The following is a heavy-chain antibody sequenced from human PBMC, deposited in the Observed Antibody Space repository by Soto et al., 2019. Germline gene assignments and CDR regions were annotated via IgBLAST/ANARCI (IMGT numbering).Heavy chain of an antibody. Sequence: GGSLRLSCVASGFSLSSHQMNWVRQAPGKGLEWILYISSSDDTIFYADSVKGRFTVSRDDANNSLYLQMNSLRAEDTTVYYCARFDYDSEYYYGMDVWGQGTTVTVSS. V-gene: IGHV3-48*03. CDR1: GFSLSSHQ. CDR3: ARFDYDSEYYYGMDV. J-gene: IGHJ6*02. CDR2: ISSSDDTI. D-gene: IGHD4-17*01.